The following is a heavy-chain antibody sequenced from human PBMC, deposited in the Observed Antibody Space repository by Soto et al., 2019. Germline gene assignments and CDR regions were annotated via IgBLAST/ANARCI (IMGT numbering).Heavy chain of an antibody. CDR2: ISAYNGNT. CDR3: ARDNERYGSGSYNWFDP. CDR1: GYTFTSYG. V-gene: IGHV1-18*01. J-gene: IGHJ5*02. D-gene: IGHD3-10*01. Sequence: GASVKVSCKASGYTFTSYGISWVRQAPGQGLEWMGWISAYNGNTNYAQKLQGRVTMTTDTSTSTAYMELRSLRSDDTAVYYCARDNERYGSGSYNWFDPWGQGTLVTVSS.